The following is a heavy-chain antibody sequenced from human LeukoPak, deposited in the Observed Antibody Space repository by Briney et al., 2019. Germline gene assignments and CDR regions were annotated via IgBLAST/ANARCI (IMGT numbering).Heavy chain of an antibody. J-gene: IGHJ4*02. CDR1: GFTVSSNY. D-gene: IGHD2-15*01. CDR3: AKAPVTTCRGAFCYPFDY. V-gene: IGHV3-23*01. CDR2: INHNGGNT. Sequence: GGSLRLSCAASGFTVSSNYMTWVRQAPGKGLEWVSTINHNGGNTYYADSVKGRFTISRDNSKNTLYLQMNSLRAEDTAVYYCAKAPVTTCRGAFCYPFDYWGLGTLVTVSS.